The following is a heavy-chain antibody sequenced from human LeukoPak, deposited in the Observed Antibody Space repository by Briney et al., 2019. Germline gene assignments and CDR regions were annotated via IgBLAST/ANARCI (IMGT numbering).Heavy chain of an antibody. CDR3: ARWDPYSSCPFDP. J-gene: IGHJ5*02. D-gene: IGHD6-6*01. V-gene: IGHV3-21*01. Sequence: GGSLRLSCAASGFTFSSYSMNWVRQAPGKGLEWVSSISSSSGYIYYADSVKGRLTISRDNAKNSLYLQMNSLRAEDTAVYYCARWDPYSSCPFDPWGQGTLVTVSS. CDR2: ISSSSGYI. CDR1: GFTFSSYS.